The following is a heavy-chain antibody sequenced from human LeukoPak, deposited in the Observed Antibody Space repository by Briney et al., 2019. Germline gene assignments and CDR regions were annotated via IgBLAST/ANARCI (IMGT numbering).Heavy chain of an antibody. CDR1: GCPIISHY. J-gene: IGHJ6*03. V-gene: IGHV4-59*11. D-gene: IGHD2-15*01. Sequence: SETLSLTCTVSGCPIISHYWTWIRQSPVKGLEWIGDISNSGSTSNNPSLKSPVTISIDTSKNRFSLKLSSVTAADTAVYYCGRDALVGYLSFYYMDVWGKGTTVTVSS. CDR3: GRDALVGYLSFYYMDV. CDR2: ISNSGST.